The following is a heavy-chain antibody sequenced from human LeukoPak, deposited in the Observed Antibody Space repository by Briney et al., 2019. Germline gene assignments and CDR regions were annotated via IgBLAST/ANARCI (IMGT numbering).Heavy chain of an antibody. J-gene: IGHJ6*03. V-gene: IGHV1-2*06. D-gene: IGHD2-8*01. CDR1: GYPFTGYY. CDR2: INPKTGDN. Sequence: ASVKVSCKTSGYPFTGYYLHWVRQAPGQGLEWVGLINPKTGDNTYAQKFQGSPTLTSNTPITTGYKDLSSLRSDDTAVYFCARNPYRHCTSITCPTYFYYHYLDVWGEGGAVTVSS. CDR3: ARNPYRHCTSITCPTYFYYHYLDV.